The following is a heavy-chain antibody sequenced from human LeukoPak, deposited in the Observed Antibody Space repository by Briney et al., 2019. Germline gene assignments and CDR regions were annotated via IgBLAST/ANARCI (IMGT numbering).Heavy chain of an antibody. CDR2: ISWNSGSI. J-gene: IGHJ1*01. V-gene: IGHV3-9*01. D-gene: IGHD6-13*01. CDR3: AKEGIAAAGNFQH. Sequence: PGGSLRLSCAASGFTLDDYAMHWVRQAPGKGLEWVSGISWNSGSIGYADSVKGRFTISRDNAKNSLYLQMNSLRAEDTALYYCAKEGIAAAGNFQHWGQGTLVTVSS. CDR1: GFTLDDYA.